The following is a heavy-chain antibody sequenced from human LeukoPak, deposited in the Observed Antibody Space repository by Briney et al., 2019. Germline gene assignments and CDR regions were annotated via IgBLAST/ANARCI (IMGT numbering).Heavy chain of an antibody. J-gene: IGHJ4*02. V-gene: IGHV3-9*01. Sequence: GGSLRLSCAASGFTFDDYTMHWVRQAPGKGLEWVSGISWNSGSIGYADSVKGRFTISRDNAKNSLYLQMNSLRAEDTALYYCAKGGYCSSTSCYFDYWGQGTLVTVSS. D-gene: IGHD2-2*01. CDR1: GFTFDDYT. CDR3: AKGGYCSSTSCYFDY. CDR2: ISWNSGSI.